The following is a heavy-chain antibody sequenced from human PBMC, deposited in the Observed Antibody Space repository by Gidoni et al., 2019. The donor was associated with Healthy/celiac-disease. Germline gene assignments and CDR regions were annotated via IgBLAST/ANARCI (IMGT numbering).Heavy chain of an antibody. D-gene: IGHD1-26*01. CDR2: INPSGGST. Sequence: VQLVQSGAEVKKPGASGKGSFNASGYTFTSYYMHWVRQAPGQGLEWMGIINPSGGSTSYAQKFQGRVTMTRDTSTSTVYMELSSLRSEDTAVYYCARDREVAETWYFDLWGRGTLVTVSS. J-gene: IGHJ2*01. CDR3: ARDREVAETWYFDL. CDR1: GYTFTSYY. V-gene: IGHV1-46*01.